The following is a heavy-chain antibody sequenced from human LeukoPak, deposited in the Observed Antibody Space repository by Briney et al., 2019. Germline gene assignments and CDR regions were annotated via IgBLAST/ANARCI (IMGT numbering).Heavy chain of an antibody. CDR2: MNPNSGNT. V-gene: IGHV1-8*01. D-gene: IGHD3-22*01. CDR3: ARDAPVNTMIVVPIDY. Sequence: ASVKVSCKASGYTFTSYDINWVRQATGQGLEWMGWMNPNSGNTGYAQKFQGRVTMTRNTSISTAYMELSSLRSEDTAVYYCARDAPVNTMIVVPIDYWGQGTLVTVSS. J-gene: IGHJ4*02. CDR1: GYTFTSYD.